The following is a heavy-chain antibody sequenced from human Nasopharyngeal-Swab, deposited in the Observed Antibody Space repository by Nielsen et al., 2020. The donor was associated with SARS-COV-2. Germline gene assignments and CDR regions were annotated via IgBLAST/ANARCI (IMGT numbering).Heavy chain of an antibody. D-gene: IGHD4-17*01. Sequence: GRSLRLSCAASGFTFSSYTMNWVRHAPGTALEWVSSISPTSDYIYYAESVKGRFTISRDNAKNSLFLQMNSLRAEETAIYYCVRGSYGHYDSWGQGALITGSS. CDR1: GFTFSSYT. J-gene: IGHJ5*01. V-gene: IGHV3-21*06. CDR3: VRGSYGHYDS. CDR2: ISPTSDYI.